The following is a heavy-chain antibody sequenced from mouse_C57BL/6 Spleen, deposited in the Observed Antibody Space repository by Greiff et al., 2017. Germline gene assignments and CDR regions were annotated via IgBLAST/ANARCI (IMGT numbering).Heavy chain of an antibody. J-gene: IGHJ4*01. V-gene: IGHV1-52*01. CDR2: IDPSDSET. CDR3: ARTAGTYAMDY. CDR1: GYTFTSYW. Sequence: VQLQQPGAELVRPGSSVKLSCKASGYTFTSYWMHWVKQRPIQGLEWIGNIDPSDSETNYNQKFKDKATLTVDESSSTAYMQLSSLTSEDSAVYYCARTAGTYAMDYWGQGTSVTVSS. D-gene: IGHD4-1*01.